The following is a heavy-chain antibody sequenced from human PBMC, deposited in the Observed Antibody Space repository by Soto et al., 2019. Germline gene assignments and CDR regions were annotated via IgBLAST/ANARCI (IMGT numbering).Heavy chain of an antibody. Sequence: PGESLKISCKGSGYNFANYWIGWVRQMPGKGLEWMGIIYPGDSETRYSPTAQGQVTISADKSISTAYLQWSRLKASDTAMYYCARSSDCWGQGTTVTVSS. D-gene: IGHD2-21*02. CDR1: GYNFANYW. J-gene: IGHJ6*02. V-gene: IGHV5-51*01. CDR3: ARSSDC. CDR2: IYPGDSET.